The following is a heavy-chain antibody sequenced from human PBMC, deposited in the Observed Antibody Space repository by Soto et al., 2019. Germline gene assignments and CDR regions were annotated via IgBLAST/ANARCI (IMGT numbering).Heavy chain of an antibody. Sequence: GASVKVSCKASEGTFSSYAISWVRQAPGQGLEWMGGIIPIFGTANYAQKFQGRVTITADESTSTAYMELSSLRSEDTAVYYCARDSDLRANAFDIWGQGTMVTVSS. V-gene: IGHV1-69*13. CDR1: EGTFSSYA. CDR2: IIPIFGTA. J-gene: IGHJ3*02. CDR3: ARDSDLRANAFDI.